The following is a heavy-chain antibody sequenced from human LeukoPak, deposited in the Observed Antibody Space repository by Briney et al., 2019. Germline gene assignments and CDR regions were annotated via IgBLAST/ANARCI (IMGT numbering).Heavy chain of an antibody. Sequence: SGTLSLTCAVSGGSISSSNWWSWVRHPPGKGLEWIGEIYHSGSTNYNPSLKSRVTISVDKSKNQFSLKLSSVTAADTPVYYCAREGSSGWYRRYWLDPWGQGTLVTVSS. CDR2: IYHSGST. CDR3: AREGSSGWYRRYWLDP. J-gene: IGHJ5*02. V-gene: IGHV4-4*02. D-gene: IGHD6-19*01. CDR1: GGSISSSNW.